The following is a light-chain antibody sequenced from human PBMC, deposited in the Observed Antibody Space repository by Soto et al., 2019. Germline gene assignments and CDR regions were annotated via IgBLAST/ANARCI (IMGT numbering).Light chain of an antibody. V-gene: IGLV2-14*01. Sequence: QSALTQPASVSGSPGQSITISCIGTSSDIGGYNYVSWYQQHPGKAPKLMIYEVSNRPSGVSFRFSGSKSGNTASLTISGLQAEDEADYHCSSYASSIPYVFGTGTKVNV. CDR1: SSDIGGYNY. J-gene: IGLJ1*01. CDR2: EVS. CDR3: SSYASSIPYV.